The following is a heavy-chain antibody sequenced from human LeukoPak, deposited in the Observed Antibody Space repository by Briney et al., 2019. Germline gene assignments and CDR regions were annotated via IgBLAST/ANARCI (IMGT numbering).Heavy chain of an antibody. V-gene: IGHV3-30*04. CDR1: GFTFSSYA. J-gene: IGHJ4*02. CDR3: AKLKGQNTMVRGVIQGETLYYFDY. D-gene: IGHD3-10*01. Sequence: GGSLRLSCAASGFTFSSYAMHWVRQAPGKGLEWVAVISYDGSNKYYADSVKGRFTISRDNSKNTLYLQMNSLRAEDTAVYYCAKLKGQNTMVRGVIQGETLYYFDYWGQGTLVTVSS. CDR2: ISYDGSNK.